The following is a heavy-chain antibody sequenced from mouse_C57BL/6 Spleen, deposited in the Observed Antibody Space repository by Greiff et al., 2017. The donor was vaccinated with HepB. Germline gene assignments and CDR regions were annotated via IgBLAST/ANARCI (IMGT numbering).Heavy chain of an antibody. CDR2: ISSGGSYT. CDR1: GFTFSSYG. Sequence: EVHLVESGGDLVKPGGSLKLSCAASGFTFSSYGMSWVRQTPDKRLEWVATISSGGSYTYYPDSVKGRFTISRDNAKNTLYLQMSSLKSEDTAMYYCARAGGTLYYFDYWGQGTTLTVSS. CDR3: ARAGGTLYYFDY. D-gene: IGHD2-14*01. V-gene: IGHV5-6*01. J-gene: IGHJ2*01.